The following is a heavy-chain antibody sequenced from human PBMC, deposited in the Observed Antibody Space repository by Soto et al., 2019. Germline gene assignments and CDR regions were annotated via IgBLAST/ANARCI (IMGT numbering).Heavy chain of an antibody. J-gene: IGHJ3*02. CDR3: AHPRGYGVFDAYDI. D-gene: IGHD4-17*01. V-gene: IGHV3-23*01. CDR2: LTPSGGET. CDR1: GFTFSTYA. Sequence: LRLSCVASGFTFSTYAMSWVRQAPGKGLEWVSALTPSGGETYYADSVKGRFTISRDNSMNALYLQMNSLRIEDTAVYYCAHPRGYGVFDAYDIWGQGTMVT.